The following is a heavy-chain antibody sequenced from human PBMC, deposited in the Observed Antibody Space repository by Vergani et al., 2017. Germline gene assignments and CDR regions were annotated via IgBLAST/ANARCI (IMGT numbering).Heavy chain of an antibody. J-gene: IGHJ4*02. V-gene: IGHV4-59*01. CDR1: GGPLSGYY. CDR2: VEDSGYF. CDR3: ARAIVSRNPPDYFDN. Sequence: QVQLQESGPGLVRPLETPSLTCTVPGGPLSGYYWNWIRQTPGEGLEWIGYVEDSGYFNYNPSRKTRVSMSSDTSNNQFSLMLRSVTVADTPVYYCARAIVSRNPPDYFDNWGQGTLVTVSS. D-gene: IGHD1-14*01.